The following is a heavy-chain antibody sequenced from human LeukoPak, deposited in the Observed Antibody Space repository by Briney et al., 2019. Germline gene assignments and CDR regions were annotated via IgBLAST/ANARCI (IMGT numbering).Heavy chain of an antibody. D-gene: IGHD6-19*01. Sequence: SETLSLTCAVYGGSFSGYYWSWIRQPPGKGLEWIGEINHSGGTNYNPSLKSRVTISVDTSKNQFSLKLSSVTAADTAVYYCARLGRASRSSGWYVHWGQGTLVTVSS. CDR3: ARLGRASRSSGWYVH. CDR2: INHSGGT. J-gene: IGHJ5*02. V-gene: IGHV4-34*01. CDR1: GGSFSGYY.